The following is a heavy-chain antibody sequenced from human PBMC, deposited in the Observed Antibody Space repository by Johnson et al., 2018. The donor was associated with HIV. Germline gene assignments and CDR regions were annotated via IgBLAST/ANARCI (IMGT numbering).Heavy chain of an antibody. CDR2: INWNGGSR. CDR1: GFTFDDYG. J-gene: IGHJ3*02. Sequence: VQLVESGGGVVRPGGSLRLSCAASGFTFDDYGMSWVRQAPGKGLEWVSGINWNGGSRGYADSVKGRFTISRDNAKNSLYLQMNSLRAEDTALYYCAKDQFPSYSNSLFPDAFDIWGQGTMVTVSS. D-gene: IGHD6-6*01. V-gene: IGHV3-20*04. CDR3: AKDQFPSYSNSLFPDAFDI.